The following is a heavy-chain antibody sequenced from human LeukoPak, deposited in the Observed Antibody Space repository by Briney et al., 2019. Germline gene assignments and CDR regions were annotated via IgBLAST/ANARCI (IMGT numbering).Heavy chain of an antibody. CDR2: INHSGST. CDR3: ARLSAAGPGY. Sequence: SETLSLTCAVYGGSFSGYYWSWIRQPPGKGLEWIGEINHSGSTNYNPSLKSRVTISVDTSKNQFSLKLSSVTAADTAVYYCARLSAAGPGYWGQGTLVTVSS. D-gene: IGHD6-25*01. CDR1: GGSFSGYY. V-gene: IGHV4-34*01. J-gene: IGHJ4*02.